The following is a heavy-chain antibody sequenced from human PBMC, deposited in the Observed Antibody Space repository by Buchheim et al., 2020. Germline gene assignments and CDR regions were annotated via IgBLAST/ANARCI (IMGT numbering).Heavy chain of an antibody. CDR1: GFTFSSYA. CDR2: IAGGGGGAT. J-gene: IGHJ1*01. Sequence: EVQLLESGGHLVQPGGSLRLSCAASGFTFSSYAMSWVRQAPGKGLEWVSAIAGGGGGATYYADSMEGRFTISRDDSQNTVSLQMSRLRAEDTAVYYCALGSGSYKYFLHWGQGTL. D-gene: IGHD3-10*01. V-gene: IGHV3-23*01. CDR3: ALGSGSYKYFLH.